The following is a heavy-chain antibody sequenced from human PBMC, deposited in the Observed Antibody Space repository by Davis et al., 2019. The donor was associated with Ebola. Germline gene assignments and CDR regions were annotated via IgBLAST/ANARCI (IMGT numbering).Heavy chain of an antibody. CDR2: IYSGGST. Sequence: PGGSLRLSCAASGFTFSSYAMSWVRQAPGKGLEWVSVIYSGGSTYYADSVKGRFTISRDNSKNTLYLQMNSLRAEDTAVYYCARDRYYENAFDIWGQGTMVTVSS. CDR3: ARDRYYENAFDI. CDR1: GFTFSSYA. D-gene: IGHD2/OR15-2a*01. V-gene: IGHV3-53*01. J-gene: IGHJ3*02.